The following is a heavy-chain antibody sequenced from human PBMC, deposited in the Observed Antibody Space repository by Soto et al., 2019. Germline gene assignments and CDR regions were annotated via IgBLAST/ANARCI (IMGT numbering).Heavy chain of an antibody. CDR1: GXSLSSSSYY. CDR3: ARQRTTVVTQAYFDH. Sequence: XTLSLRCIVSGXSLSSSSYYWGWIRQPPGKGLEWIGIIYYSGRTYYNPSFKSRFTISIDTSKNQFSLKLSSVTATDTAVYYCARQRTTVVTQAYFDHWGQGALVTVSS. J-gene: IGHJ4*02. D-gene: IGHD2-21*02. V-gene: IGHV4-39*01. CDR2: IYYSGRT.